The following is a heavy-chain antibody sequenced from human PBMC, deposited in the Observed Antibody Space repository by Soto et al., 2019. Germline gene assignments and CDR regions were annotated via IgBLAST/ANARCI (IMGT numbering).Heavy chain of an antibody. CDR1: VFTFSDFA. J-gene: IGHJ6*02. Sequence: QVQLVESGGGVVQPGRSLRLSCAASVFTFSDFAMHWVRQAPGKGLEWVAVISYDGSHKSYAESVKGRFTVSRDNSMNTLYLQMSSLIVEDTAVYYCAKPMRAKYYYFGMDVWGQGTTVTVSS. V-gene: IGHV3-30*18. CDR2: ISYDGSHK. CDR3: AKPMRAKYYYFGMDV.